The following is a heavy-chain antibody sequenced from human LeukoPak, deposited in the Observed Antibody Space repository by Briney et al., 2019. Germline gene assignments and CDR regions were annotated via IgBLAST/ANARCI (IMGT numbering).Heavy chain of an antibody. Sequence: PSETLSLTCTVSGGSISSYYWSWIRQPPGKGLEWIGYIYYSGSTNYNPSLKSRVTISVDTSKNQFSLKLSSVTAADTAVYYCARGIAAAVDYWVQGTLVTVSS. CDR3: ARGIAAAVDY. D-gene: IGHD6-13*01. V-gene: IGHV4-59*01. CDR1: GGSISSYY. CDR2: IYYSGST. J-gene: IGHJ4*02.